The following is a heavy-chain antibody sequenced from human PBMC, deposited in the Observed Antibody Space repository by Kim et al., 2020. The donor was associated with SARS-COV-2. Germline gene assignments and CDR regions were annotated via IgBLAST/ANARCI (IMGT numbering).Heavy chain of an antibody. V-gene: IGHV4-39*01. J-gene: IGHJ4*02. CDR3: ARHGSWVAAAYFDY. D-gene: IGHD6-13*01. Sequence: NPALKSRVPISVDTSKNQFSLKLSSVTAADTAVYYCARHGSWVAAAYFDYWGQGTLVTVSS.